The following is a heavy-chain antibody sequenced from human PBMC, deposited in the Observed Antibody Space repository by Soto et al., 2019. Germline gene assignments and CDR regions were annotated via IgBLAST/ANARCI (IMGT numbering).Heavy chain of an antibody. V-gene: IGHV3-30-3*01. CDR1: GFTFSSYA. CDR3: ARVGSAYYYDSSGYPNAFDI. D-gene: IGHD3-22*01. Sequence: GGSLRLSCAASGFTFSSYAMHWVRQAPGKGLEWVAVISYDGSNKYYADSVKGRFTISRDNSKNTLYLQMNSLRAEDTAVYYCARVGSAYYYDSSGYPNAFDIWGQGTMVTVSS. J-gene: IGHJ3*02. CDR2: ISYDGSNK.